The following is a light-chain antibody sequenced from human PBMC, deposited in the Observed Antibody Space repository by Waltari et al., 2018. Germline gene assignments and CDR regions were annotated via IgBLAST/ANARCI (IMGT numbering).Light chain of an antibody. V-gene: IGKV1-39*01. CDR2: GAS. CDR1: QSINKY. Sequence: DIQMTQSPSSLSASVGDRVTITCRASQSINKYLNWYQHKPGKAPKLLIYGASSLYSGVPSRFSGSGSGTDFNLTINNLQVEDFATYYCQQSYSTPQSAFGQGTRLEIK. J-gene: IGKJ5*01. CDR3: QQSYSTPQSA.